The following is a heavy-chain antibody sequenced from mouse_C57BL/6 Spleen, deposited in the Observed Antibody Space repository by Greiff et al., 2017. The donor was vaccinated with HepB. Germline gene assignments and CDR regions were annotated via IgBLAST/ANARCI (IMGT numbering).Heavy chain of an antibody. V-gene: IGHV6-3*01. CDR2: IRLKSDNYAT. Sequence: EVMLVESGGGLVQPGGSMKLSCVASGFTFSNYWMNWVRQSPEKGLEWVAQIRLKSDNYATHYAESVKGRFTISRDDSKSSVYLQMNNLRAEDTGIYYCTGEWLLYAMDYWGQGTSVTVSS. J-gene: IGHJ4*01. CDR1: GFTFSNYW. CDR3: TGEWLLYAMDY. D-gene: IGHD2-3*01.